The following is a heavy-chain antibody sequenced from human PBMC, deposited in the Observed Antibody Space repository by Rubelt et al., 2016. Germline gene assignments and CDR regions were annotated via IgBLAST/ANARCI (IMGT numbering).Heavy chain of an antibody. V-gene: IGHV4-61*05. CDR3: ARDGGLNAFDI. Sequence: QLQLQESGPGLVKPSETLSLTCTVSGGSISSSSYYWGWIRQPPGKGLEWIGYIYYSGRTNYNPSLKSRVTISVDTSKNQFSLKLSSVTAADTAVYYCARDGGLNAFDIWGQGTMVTVSS. CDR2: IYYSGRT. J-gene: IGHJ3*02. CDR1: GGSISSSSYY.